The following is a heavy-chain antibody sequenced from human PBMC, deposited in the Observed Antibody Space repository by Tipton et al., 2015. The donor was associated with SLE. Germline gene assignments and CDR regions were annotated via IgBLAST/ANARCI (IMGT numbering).Heavy chain of an antibody. J-gene: IGHJ4*02. CDR1: GGSISSGGYY. D-gene: IGHD6-13*01. CDR2: IYYSGST. V-gene: IGHV4-31*03. CDR3: ARESIAAAGPFDY. Sequence: TLSLTCTVSGGSISSGGYYWSWIRQHPGKGLEWIGYIYYSGSTYYNPSLKSRVTISVDTSKNQFSLKLSSVTAADTAVNYCARESIAAAGPFDYWGQGTLVTVSS.